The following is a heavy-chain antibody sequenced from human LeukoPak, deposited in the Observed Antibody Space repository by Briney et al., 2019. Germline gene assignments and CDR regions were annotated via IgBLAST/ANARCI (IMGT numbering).Heavy chain of an antibody. CDR2: ISSSGTST. CDR1: GFTFSSYA. Sequence: PGGSLRLSCAASGFTFSSYAMNWVRQATGKRLQRVPGISSSGTSTYYADSVKGRFTISRDNSTNTLYLQLNSLRAEDTAVYYCAKDVKSGSGWYFDYWDQGQGVIVS. CDR3: AKDVKSGSGWYFDY. V-gene: IGHV3-23*01. J-gene: IGHJ4*02. D-gene: IGHD6-19*01.